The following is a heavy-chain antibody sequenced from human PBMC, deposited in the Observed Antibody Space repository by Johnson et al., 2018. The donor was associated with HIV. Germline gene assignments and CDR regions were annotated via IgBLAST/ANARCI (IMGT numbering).Heavy chain of an antibody. J-gene: IGHJ3*01. V-gene: IGHV3-49*04. CDR3: ARAKLGGVFDL. Sequence: VQLVESGGGVVQPGRSLRLSCRASGFPFGDYAMSWVRQAPGKGLEWVGFIRSQVYGETTEYVASVQGRFTVSRDDSKSIAYLQMNSLKTEDTAVYYCARAKLGGVFDLWGQGTMVTVSS. CDR2: IRSQVYGETT. CDR1: GFPFGDYA. D-gene: IGHD2-8*02.